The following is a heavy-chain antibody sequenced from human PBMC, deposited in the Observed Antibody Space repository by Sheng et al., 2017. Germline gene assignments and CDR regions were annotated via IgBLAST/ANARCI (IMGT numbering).Heavy chain of an antibody. CDR3: AKALGGTMGYDGFDI. Sequence: EVQLVESGGGLVQPGGSLRLSCAASGFTFSNYAMSWVRQAPGKGLEWVSVISASGGRTYYADSVKGRFTISRDNSKNTLYLQMNSLRAEDSAVYYCAKALGGTMGYDGFDIWGQGTMVTVSS. V-gene: IGHV3-23*04. CDR2: ISASGGRT. D-gene: IGHD1-7*01. CDR1: GFTFSNYA. J-gene: IGHJ3*02.